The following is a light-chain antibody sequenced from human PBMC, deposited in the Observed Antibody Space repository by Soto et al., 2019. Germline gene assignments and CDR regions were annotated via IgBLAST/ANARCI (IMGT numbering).Light chain of an antibody. V-gene: IGKV3-11*01. CDR1: QSVSSY. Sequence: EIVLTQSPATLSVSPGERATLSCRASQSVSSYLAWYQQKPGQAPRLLIYDASNRATGIPARLSGSGSGTDFTLTISSLEPEDFAVYYCQQRSDWPFTFGQGTRLEIK. CDR3: QQRSDWPFT. CDR2: DAS. J-gene: IGKJ5*01.